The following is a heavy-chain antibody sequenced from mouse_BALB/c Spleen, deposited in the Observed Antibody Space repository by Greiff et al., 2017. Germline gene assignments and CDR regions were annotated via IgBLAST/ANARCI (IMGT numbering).Heavy chain of an antibody. V-gene: IGHV5-12-2*01. D-gene: IGHD2-4*01. CDR3: ARWEGLRGNWYFDV. CDR1: GFTFSSYT. CDR2: ISNGGGST. Sequence: EVMLVESGGVLVQPGGSLKLSCAASGFTFSSYTMSWVRQTPEKRLEWVAYISNGGGSTYYPDTVKGRFTISRDNAKNTLYLQMSSLKSEDTAMYYCARWEGLRGNWYFDVWGAGTTVTVSS. J-gene: IGHJ1*01.